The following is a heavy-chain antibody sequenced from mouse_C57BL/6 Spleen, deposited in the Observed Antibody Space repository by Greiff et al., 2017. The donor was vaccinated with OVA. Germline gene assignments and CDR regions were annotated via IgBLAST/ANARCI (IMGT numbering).Heavy chain of an antibody. D-gene: IGHD2-4*01. J-gene: IGHJ4*01. V-gene: IGHV1-62-2*01. CDR1: GYTFTEYT. CDR2: FYPGSGSI. Sequence: QVQLKQSGAELVKPGASVKLSCKASGYTFTEYTIHWVKQRSGQGLEWIGWFYPGSGSIKYNEKFKDKATLTADKSSSTVYMELSRLTSEDSAVYVCARQRYDYDEYYYAMDYWGQGTSVTVSS. CDR3: ARQRYDYDEYYYAMDY.